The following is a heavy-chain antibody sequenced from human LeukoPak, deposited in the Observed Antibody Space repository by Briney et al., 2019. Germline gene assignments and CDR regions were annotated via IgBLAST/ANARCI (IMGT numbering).Heavy chain of an antibody. V-gene: IGHV5-10-1*01. CDR3: ARRATSVRGIPLFDY. CDR1: GYRLTSYW. Sequence: GESLRISCKGSGYRLTSYWIGWVRQMPGKGLEWMGRIDPSDSYTNYSPSFQGHVTISADNSISTAYLQWSGLKASDTAMFYCARRATSVRGIPLFDYWGQGTLVTVSS. CDR2: IDPSDSYT. J-gene: IGHJ4*02. D-gene: IGHD3-10*01.